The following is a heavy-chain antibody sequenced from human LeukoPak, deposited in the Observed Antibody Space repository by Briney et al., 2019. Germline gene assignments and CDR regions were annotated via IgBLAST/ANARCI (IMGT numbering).Heavy chain of an antibody. J-gene: IGHJ4*02. CDR1: GLIFSDYY. CDR3: ARGVTFGGVIVIRIDY. CDR2: ISSSGSTI. D-gene: IGHD3-16*02. V-gene: IGHV3-11*01. Sequence: PGGSLRLSCAASGLIFSDYYMSWIRQAPGKGLEWVSYISSSGSTIYYADSVKGRFTISRDNAKNSLYLQTNSLRAEDTAVYYCARGVTFGGVIVIRIDYWGQGPWSPSPQ.